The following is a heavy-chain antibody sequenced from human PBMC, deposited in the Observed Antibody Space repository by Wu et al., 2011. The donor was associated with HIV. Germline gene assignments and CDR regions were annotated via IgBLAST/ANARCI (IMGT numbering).Heavy chain of an antibody. V-gene: IGHV1-2*02. CDR2: INANSGGT. D-gene: IGHD1-1*01. CDR3: ARGGEEERLPGGGMDV. Sequence: QVQLVQSGAEVKKPGASVKVSCKAFGYTFTGNYMHWVRQAPGQGLEWMGWINANSGGTKYAQKFQGRVTMTRDTSISTAYMELSRLRSDDTAVYYCARGGEEERLPGGGMDVWGQGTTVTVSS. J-gene: IGHJ6*02. CDR1: GYTFTGNY.